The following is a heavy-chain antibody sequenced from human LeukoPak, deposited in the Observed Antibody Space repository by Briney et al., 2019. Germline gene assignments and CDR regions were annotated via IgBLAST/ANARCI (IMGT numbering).Heavy chain of an antibody. V-gene: IGHV4-34*01. D-gene: IGHD3-10*01. CDR2: INHSGST. Sequence: SETLSLTCAVYGGSFSGYYWNWIRQPPGRGLEWIGEINHSGSTNYNPSLKSRVTISVDTSKNQFSLKLSSVTAADTAVYYCARRGVTTIDYWGQGTLVTVSS. CDR3: ARRGVTTIDY. J-gene: IGHJ4*02. CDR1: GGSFSGYY.